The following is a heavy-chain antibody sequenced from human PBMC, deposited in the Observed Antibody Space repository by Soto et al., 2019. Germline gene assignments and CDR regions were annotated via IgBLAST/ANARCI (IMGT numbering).Heavy chain of an antibody. Sequence: PSETLSLTCTVSGGSISSYYWSWIRQPPGKGLEWTGYIYYSGSTNYNPSLKSRVTISVDTSKNQFSLKLSSVTAADTAVYYCARALGRYDILTGYYPDRFDYWGQGTLVTVSS. J-gene: IGHJ4*02. CDR3: ARALGRYDILTGYYPDRFDY. D-gene: IGHD3-9*01. V-gene: IGHV4-59*01. CDR2: IYYSGST. CDR1: GGSISSYY.